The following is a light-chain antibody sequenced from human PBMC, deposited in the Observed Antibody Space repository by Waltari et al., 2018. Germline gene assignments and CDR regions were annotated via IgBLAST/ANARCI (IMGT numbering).Light chain of an antibody. CDR2: AAS. V-gene: IGKV1-NL1*01. J-gene: IGKJ3*01. Sequence: IQMTQSPSSLSASVGDRVTITCRASQGISNSLAWYQQKPGKAPKLLLFAASTLQSGVPSRFSGSGSGTDYTLTISSLQPEDFATYYCQQYYSTLPHFGPGTTVDIK. CDR1: QGISNS. CDR3: QQYYSTLPH.